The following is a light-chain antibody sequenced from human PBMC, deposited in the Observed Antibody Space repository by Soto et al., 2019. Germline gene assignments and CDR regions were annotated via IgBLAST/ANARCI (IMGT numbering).Light chain of an antibody. CDR3: CSYAGSSTPYV. V-gene: IGLV2-23*02. Sequence: QSALTQPASVSGSPGQSITISCTGTSSDVGSYNLVSWYQQHPGKAPKLLIYEVSKRPSGVSNRFSGSKSGNTASLTISGLQAEDEADYYCCSYAGSSTPYVFVIGTMVTVL. CDR2: EVS. J-gene: IGLJ1*01. CDR1: SSDVGSYNL.